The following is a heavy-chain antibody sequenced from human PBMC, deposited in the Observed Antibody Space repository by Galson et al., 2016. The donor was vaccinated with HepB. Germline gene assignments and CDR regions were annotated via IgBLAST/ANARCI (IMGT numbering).Heavy chain of an antibody. Sequence: SLRLSCAGSGFLFRGYGMHWVRQAPGKGLEWVSSISSSSSYIYYADSVKGRFTISRDNAKNSLYLQMNSLRAEDTAVYYCAGRPITMVRGVIINYWYFDLWGRGTLVTVSS. D-gene: IGHD3-10*01. CDR3: AGRPITMVRGVIINYWYFDL. J-gene: IGHJ2*01. CDR1: GFLFRGYG. CDR2: ISSSSSYI. V-gene: IGHV3-21*01.